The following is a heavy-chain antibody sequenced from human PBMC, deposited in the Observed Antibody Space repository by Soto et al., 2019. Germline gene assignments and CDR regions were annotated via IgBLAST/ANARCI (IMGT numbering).Heavy chain of an antibody. CDR3: ARAHYGDYGYGMDV. CDR1: GFTFSTYG. J-gene: IGHJ6*02. D-gene: IGHD4-17*01. Sequence: GGSLRLSCEASGFTFSTYGMHWVRQAPGKGLEWVAVMSSDGSKKYYAVSVKGRFTISRDNPKNTLYLQMNSLRAEDTAVYYCARAHYGDYGYGMDVWGQGTTVTVSS. CDR2: MSSDGSKK. V-gene: IGHV3-30*03.